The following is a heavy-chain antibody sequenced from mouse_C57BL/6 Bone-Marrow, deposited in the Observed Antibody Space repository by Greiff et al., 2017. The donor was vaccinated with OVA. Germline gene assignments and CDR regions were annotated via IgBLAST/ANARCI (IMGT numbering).Heavy chain of an antibody. J-gene: IGHJ1*03. CDR1: GYTFTSYW. CDR3: ARSRWLLRYFDV. CDR2: INPSNGGT. Sequence: QVHVKQSGTELVKPGASVKLSCKASGYTFTSYWMHWVKQRPGQGLEWIGNINPSNGGTNYNEKFKSKATLTVDKSSSTAYMQLSSLTSEDSAVYYCARSRWLLRYFDVWGTGTTVTVSS. D-gene: IGHD2-3*01. V-gene: IGHV1-53*01.